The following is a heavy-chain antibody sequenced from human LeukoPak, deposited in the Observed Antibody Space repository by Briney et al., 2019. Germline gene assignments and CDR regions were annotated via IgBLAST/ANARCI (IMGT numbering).Heavy chain of an antibody. V-gene: IGHV3-21*04. CDR3: AKGYYYDSSGYYSDY. J-gene: IGHJ4*02. Sequence: GGSLRLSCAASGLTFSSYSMNWVRQAPGKGLEWVSSISSSSSYIYYADSVKGRFTISRDNAKNSLYLQMNSLRAEDTAVYYCAKGYYYDSSGYYSDYWGQGTLVTVSS. CDR1: GLTFSSYS. D-gene: IGHD3-22*01. CDR2: ISSSSSYI.